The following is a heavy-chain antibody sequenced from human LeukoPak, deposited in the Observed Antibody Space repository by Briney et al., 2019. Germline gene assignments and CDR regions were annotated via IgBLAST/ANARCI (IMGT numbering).Heavy chain of an antibody. CDR3: AKPPGKGRDGYNTWGYFDY. CDR2: IRYDGSNK. V-gene: IGHV3-30*02. J-gene: IGHJ4*02. CDR1: GFTFSIYG. Sequence: PGGSLRLSCAASGFTFSIYGMHWVRQAPGKGLEWVAFIRYDGSNKYYADSVKGRFTISRDNSKNTLYLQMNSLRAEDTAVYYCAKPPGKGRDGYNTWGYFDYWGQGTLVTVSS. D-gene: IGHD5-24*01.